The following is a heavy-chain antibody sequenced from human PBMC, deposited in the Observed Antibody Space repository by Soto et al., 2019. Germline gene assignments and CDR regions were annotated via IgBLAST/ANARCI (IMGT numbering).Heavy chain of an antibody. J-gene: IGHJ6*02. V-gene: IGHV4-61*08. CDR2: VYSTGTT. CDR1: GDTVSRCDFY. Sequence: ETLRLPCAVSGDTVSRCDFYWSWMRLRHGKPLEWMGYVYSTGTTNYSPSLKRRVDMSVDTSENQFSLQVRSVPAAAAAVYFCERACKLVGTNYRKSAYFDAIDVRGPGTTGIGS. D-gene: IGHD6-19*01. CDR3: ERACKLVGTNYRKSAYFDAIDV.